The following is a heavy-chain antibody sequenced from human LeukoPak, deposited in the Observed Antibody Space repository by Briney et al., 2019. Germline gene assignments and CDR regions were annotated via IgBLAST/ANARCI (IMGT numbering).Heavy chain of an antibody. D-gene: IGHD3-10*01. CDR2: ISGSGST. V-gene: IGHV3-53*01. J-gene: IGHJ4*02. Sequence: GGSLRLSCAASGFTVSSNYMSWVRQAPGKGLEWVSAISGSGSTYHADSVKGRFTISRDIFKNTLYLQMNSLRAEDTAVYYCVHGGLYYLDYWGQGTLVTVSS. CDR3: VHGGLYYLDY. CDR1: GFTVSSNY.